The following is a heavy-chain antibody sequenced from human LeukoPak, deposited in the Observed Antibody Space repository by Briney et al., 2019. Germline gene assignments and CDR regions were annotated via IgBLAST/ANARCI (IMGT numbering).Heavy chain of an antibody. CDR2: IYPGDSDT. J-gene: IGHJ4*02. D-gene: IGHD2-21*01. CDR3: ARLQFGLKSIVAAFDY. Sequence: PGESLKISCKGSGYSFTSYRIGWVRQMPGKGLEWMGIIYPGDSDTRYSPSFQGQVTISADKSISTAYLQWSSLKASDTAMYYCARLQFGLKSIVAAFDYWGQGTLVTVSS. V-gene: IGHV5-51*01. CDR1: GYSFTSYR.